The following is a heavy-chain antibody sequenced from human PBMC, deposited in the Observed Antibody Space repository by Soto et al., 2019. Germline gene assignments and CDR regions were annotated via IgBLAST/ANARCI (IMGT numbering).Heavy chain of an antibody. V-gene: IGHV3-30*03. D-gene: IGHD4-4*01. CDR3: ARSRDGYSFYFYYGMDV. J-gene: IGHJ6*02. Sequence: HPGGSLRLSCAASGFTFTSYDMHWVRQAPGKGLEWMALILHDGSAEYYADSVKGRFTISRDNSKSTLYLQMNSLRAEDTAVYYCARSRDGYSFYFYYGMDVWGQGTTVTVYS. CDR1: GFTFTSYD. CDR2: ILHDGSAE.